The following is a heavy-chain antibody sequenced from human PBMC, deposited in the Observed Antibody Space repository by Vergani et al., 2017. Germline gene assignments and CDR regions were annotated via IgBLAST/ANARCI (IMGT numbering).Heavy chain of an antibody. CDR3: ARGYVGDGYNFGFFQH. Sequence: VQLVESGGGVVQPGGSLRLSCAASGFIFSSYGMHWVRQAPGKGLEWVSYISSSGSTIYYADSVKGRFTISRDNAKNSLYLQMNSLRAEDTAVYYCARGYVGDGYNFGFFQHWGQGTLVTVSS. CDR1: GFIFSSYG. V-gene: IGHV3-48*04. CDR2: ISSSGSTI. J-gene: IGHJ1*01. D-gene: IGHD5-24*01.